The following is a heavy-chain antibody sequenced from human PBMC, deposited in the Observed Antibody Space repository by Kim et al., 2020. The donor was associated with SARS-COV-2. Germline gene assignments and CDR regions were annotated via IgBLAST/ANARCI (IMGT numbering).Heavy chain of an antibody. Sequence: GGSLRLSCAASGFTFSSYAMHWVRQAPGKGLEWVAVISYDGSNKYYADSVKGRFTISRDNSKNTLYLQMNSLRAEDTAVYYCARDTAQNIAVAGSYYWGQGTLVTVSS. CDR3: ARDTAQNIAVAGSYY. J-gene: IGHJ4*02. CDR2: ISYDGSNK. V-gene: IGHV3-30*04. D-gene: IGHD6-19*01. CDR1: GFTFSSYA.